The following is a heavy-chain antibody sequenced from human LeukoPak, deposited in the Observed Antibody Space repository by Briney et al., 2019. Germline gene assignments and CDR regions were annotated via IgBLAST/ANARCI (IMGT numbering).Heavy chain of an antibody. V-gene: IGHV3-30*18. J-gene: IGHJ4*02. CDR1: GFTFSSYG. D-gene: IGHD3-22*01. Sequence: PGGSLRLSCAASGFTFSSYGMHWVRQAPGKGLEWVAVLSFDGSNKYYADSVKGRFTISRDNSKHTLYLQMNSLRPEDTAVYYCAKSPSSSGYQYCFDYWGQGTLVTVSS. CDR2: LSFDGSNK. CDR3: AKSPSSSGYQYCFDY.